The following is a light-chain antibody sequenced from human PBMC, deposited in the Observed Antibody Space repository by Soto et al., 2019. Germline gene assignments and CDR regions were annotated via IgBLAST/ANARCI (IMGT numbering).Light chain of an antibody. J-gene: IGKJ4*01. CDR1: RTINTY. V-gene: IGKV1-39*01. CDR2: GAS. CDR3: QQTYSDIS. Sequence: DVRMTQSPSSLSASVGDTITIICRASRTINTYLNWFQQKPGEPPRLLIYGASTLHDGVPSRFSGSGSGADFTLTIIGLQPEDFASYHCQQTYSDISFGGGTKVDIK.